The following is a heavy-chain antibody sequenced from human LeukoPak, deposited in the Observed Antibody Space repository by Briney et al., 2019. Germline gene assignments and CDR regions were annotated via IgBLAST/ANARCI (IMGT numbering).Heavy chain of an antibody. Sequence: SETLSLTCTVSGGSVSSYYWSWIRQPPGKGLEWIGYFSYSGNTNYNPSLKSRVTISVDRSKNQFSLKLSSVTAADTAVYYCARGDSGYYDSSGYLDYWGQGTLVTVSS. CDR1: GGSVSSYY. V-gene: IGHV4-59*02. J-gene: IGHJ4*02. CDR2: FSYSGNT. CDR3: ARGDSGYYDSSGYLDY. D-gene: IGHD3-22*01.